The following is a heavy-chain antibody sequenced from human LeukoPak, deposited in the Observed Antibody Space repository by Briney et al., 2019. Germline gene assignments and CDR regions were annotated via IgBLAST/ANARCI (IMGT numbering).Heavy chain of an antibody. CDR3: AKAGGWTNYFEY. V-gene: IGHV3-23*01. D-gene: IGHD6-19*01. CDR2: ISAGGGST. CDR1: GFTFSSYA. Sequence: GGSLRLSCAASGFTFSSYAMTWVRQAPGKGLEWVSAISAGGGSTYYADSVKGRFTISRDNSKNTLYLQLNSLRAEDTAVYYCAKAGGWTNYFEYWGQGTLVTASS. J-gene: IGHJ4*02.